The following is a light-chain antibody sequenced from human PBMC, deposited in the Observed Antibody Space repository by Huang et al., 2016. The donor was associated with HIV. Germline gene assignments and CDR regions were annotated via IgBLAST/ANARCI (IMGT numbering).Light chain of an antibody. CDR2: AAS. J-gene: IGKJ1*01. Sequence: DIQMTQSPSSRSASVGDRVTITCRASQSISSYLNWYQQKPGKAPKLLIYAASSLQIGVPSRFSGSGSGTDFTLTISSLQPEDFATYYCQQSYYTPWTFGQGTKVEIK. CDR3: QQSYYTPWT. CDR1: QSISSY. V-gene: IGKV1-39*01.